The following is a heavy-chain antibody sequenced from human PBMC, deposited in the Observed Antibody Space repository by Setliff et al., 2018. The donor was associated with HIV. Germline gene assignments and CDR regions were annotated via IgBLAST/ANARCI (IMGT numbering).Heavy chain of an antibody. J-gene: IGHJ3*02. V-gene: IGHV3-11*01. Sequence: GGSLRLSCAASGFISSDYYMSWIRQAPGKGLEWVSYISSSGRTTNYADSVKGRFTISRDNAKKSLFLQMNSLRAEDTAVYYCAREREYYDSSGYRGGNAFDIWGQGTMVTVSS. CDR2: ISSSGRTT. CDR1: GFISSDYY. D-gene: IGHD3-22*01. CDR3: AREREYYDSSGYRGGNAFDI.